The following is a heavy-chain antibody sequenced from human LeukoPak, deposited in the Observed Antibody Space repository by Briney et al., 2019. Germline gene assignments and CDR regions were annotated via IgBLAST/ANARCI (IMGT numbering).Heavy chain of an antibody. CDR2: ISYDGSNK. CDR3: ARDGITIFGVVITYYFDY. CDR1: GFTFSSYA. D-gene: IGHD3-3*01. V-gene: IGHV3-30-3*01. Sequence: GGSLRLSCAASGFTFSSYAMHWVRQAPGKGLEWVAVISYDGSNKYYADSVKGRITISRDNSKNTLYLQMNSLRAEDTAVYYCARDGITIFGVVITYYFDYWGQGTLVTVSS. J-gene: IGHJ4*02.